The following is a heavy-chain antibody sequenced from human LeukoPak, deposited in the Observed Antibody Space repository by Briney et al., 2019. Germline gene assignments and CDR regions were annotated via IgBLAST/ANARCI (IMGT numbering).Heavy chain of an antibody. CDR2: INPSGGST. J-gene: IGHJ6*02. CDR3: ARGLPTRGYCSGGSCYELSVDV. D-gene: IGHD2-15*01. CDR1: GFTFNDYA. Sequence: GGSLRLSCAASGFTFNDYAMHWVRQAPGQGLEWMGIINPSGGSTNYAQKFQGRVTMTRDTSTSTVYMELSSLRSEDTAVYYCARGLPTRGYCSGGSCYELSVDVWGQGTTVTVSS. V-gene: IGHV1-46*02.